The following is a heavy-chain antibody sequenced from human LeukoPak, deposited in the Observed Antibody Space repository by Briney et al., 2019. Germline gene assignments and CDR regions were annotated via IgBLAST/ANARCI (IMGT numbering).Heavy chain of an antibody. V-gene: IGHV1-2*02. D-gene: IGHD1-26*01. Sequence: ASVKVSCKASGYTFTGYYIHWVRQAPGQGVEWMGWINPNSGDTNYAQKFQGRVTMTRDTSINTVYMELSRLRSDDTAVFYCARDYQAGRDYWGQGTLVTVSS. CDR1: GYTFTGYY. CDR3: ARDYQAGRDY. J-gene: IGHJ4*02. CDR2: INPNSGDT.